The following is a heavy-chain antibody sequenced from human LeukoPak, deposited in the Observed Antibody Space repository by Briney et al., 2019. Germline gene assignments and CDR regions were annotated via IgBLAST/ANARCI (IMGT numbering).Heavy chain of an antibody. J-gene: IGHJ3*02. CDR2: IYYSGST. D-gene: IGHD2-21*02. Sequence: SETLSLTCTVSGGSISSSSYYWGWIRQPPGRGLEWIGSIYYSGSTYYNPSLKSRVTISVDTSKNQFPLKLGSVTAADTAVYYCARNHIVVVTAIPGAFDIWGQGTMVTVSS. V-gene: IGHV4-39*01. CDR3: ARNHIVVVTAIPGAFDI. CDR1: GGSISSSSYY.